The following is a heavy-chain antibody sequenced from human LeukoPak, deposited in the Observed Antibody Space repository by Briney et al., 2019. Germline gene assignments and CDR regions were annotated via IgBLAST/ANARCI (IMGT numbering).Heavy chain of an antibody. J-gene: IGHJ6*03. V-gene: IGHV3-33*06. CDR3: AKAGGNSGYDNYYYMDV. CDR1: GFALSTYG. D-gene: IGHD5-12*01. Sequence: GGSLRLSCAASGFALSTYGMEWIRQAPGKGLEWVALIWYDGTNRYYIDSVKGRFTISRDNSKNTLYLQMDTLRAEDTAVYYCAKAGGNSGYDNYYYMDVWGKGTTVTVSS. CDR2: IWYDGTNR.